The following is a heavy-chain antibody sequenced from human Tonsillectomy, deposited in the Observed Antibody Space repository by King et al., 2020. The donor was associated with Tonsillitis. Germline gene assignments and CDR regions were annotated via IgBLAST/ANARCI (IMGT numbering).Heavy chain of an antibody. CDR3: ARDQTVTKSGILAFDY. V-gene: IGHV3-53*01. CDR2: IYSGGST. CDR1: GFTVSSNY. J-gene: IGHJ4*02. D-gene: IGHD4-17*01. Sequence: VQLVESGGGLIQPGGSLRLSCAASGFTVSSNYMSWVRQAPGKGLEWVSVIYSGGSTYYADSVKGRFTISRDNSKNTLYLQMNSLRAEDTAVYYCARDQTVTKSGILAFDYWGQGTLVTVSS.